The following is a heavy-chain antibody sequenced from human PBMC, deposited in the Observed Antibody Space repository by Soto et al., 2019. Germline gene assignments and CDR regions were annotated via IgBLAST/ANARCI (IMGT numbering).Heavy chain of an antibody. D-gene: IGHD2-15*01. CDR2: INAGNGNT. J-gene: IGHJ4*02. Sequence: ASVKVSCKASGYTFTSYAMRWVRQAPGQRLEWMGWINAGNGNTKYSQKFQGRVTITRDTSASTAYMELSSLRSEDTAVYYCAREGGPTIPDPPLFDYWGQGTLVTVSS. CDR3: AREGGPTIPDPPLFDY. CDR1: GYTFTSYA. V-gene: IGHV1-3*01.